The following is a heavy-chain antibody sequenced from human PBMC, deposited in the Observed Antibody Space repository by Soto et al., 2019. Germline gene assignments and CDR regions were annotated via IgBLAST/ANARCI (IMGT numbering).Heavy chain of an antibody. CDR3: ARGWGIAAPGPNWFDP. Sequence: ASVKVSCKASGYSLSGYYLHWVRQAPGQGPEWMGWINPNSGGTKYVQKFQGRVTMTRDTSVSTVYLELSRLRSDDTAVYYCARGWGIAAPGPNWFDPWGQGTLVTVSS. D-gene: IGHD6-13*01. J-gene: IGHJ5*02. CDR1: GYSLSGYY. CDR2: INPNSGGT. V-gene: IGHV1-2*02.